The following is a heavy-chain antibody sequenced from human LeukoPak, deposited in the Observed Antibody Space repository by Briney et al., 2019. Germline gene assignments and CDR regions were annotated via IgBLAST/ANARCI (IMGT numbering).Heavy chain of an antibody. Sequence: ASVKVSCKPSGYTFTGYYMHWVRQAPGQGLEWMGWINPNSGGTNYAQKFQGRVTMTRDTSISTAYMELSRLSSDDTAVYYCARGAGDYGDYVFDYWGQGTLVTVSS. V-gene: IGHV1-2*02. J-gene: IGHJ4*02. CDR1: GYTFTGYY. D-gene: IGHD4-17*01. CDR3: ARGAGDYGDYVFDY. CDR2: INPNSGGT.